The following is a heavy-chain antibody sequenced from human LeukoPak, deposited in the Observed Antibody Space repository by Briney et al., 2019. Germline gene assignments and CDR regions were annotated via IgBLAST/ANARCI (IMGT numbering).Heavy chain of an antibody. V-gene: IGHV5-51*01. J-gene: IGHJ5*02. CDR3: ARVRGRLGPYNWFDP. Sequence: GESLKISCKGSGYSFTSYWIGWVRQMPGKGLEWMGIIYPGDFDTRYSPSFQGQVTISADESISTAYLQWSSLKASDTAMYYCARVRGRLGPYNWFDPWGQGTLVTVSS. CDR2: IYPGDFDT. D-gene: IGHD3-10*01. CDR1: GYSFTSYW.